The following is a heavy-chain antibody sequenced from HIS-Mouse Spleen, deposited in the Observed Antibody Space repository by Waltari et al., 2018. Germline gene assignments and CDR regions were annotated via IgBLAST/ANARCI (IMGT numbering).Heavy chain of an antibody. CDR3: AKAGSTEVRFLEWLLYFDY. CDR2: ISYDGSNK. Sequence: QVQLVESGGGVVQPGRSLRLSCAASGFTFSSYGMHWVRQAPGKGLEWVAVISYDGSNKYYADSVKGRFTISRDNSKNTLYLQMNSLRAEDTAVYYCAKAGSTEVRFLEWLLYFDYWGQGTLVTVSS. CDR1: GFTFSSYG. V-gene: IGHV3-30*18. D-gene: IGHD3-3*01. J-gene: IGHJ4*02.